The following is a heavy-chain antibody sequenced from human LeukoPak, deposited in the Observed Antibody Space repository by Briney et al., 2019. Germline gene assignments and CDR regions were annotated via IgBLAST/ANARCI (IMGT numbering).Heavy chain of an antibody. CDR3: AKVALAAAEDYYYGMDV. J-gene: IGHJ6*02. D-gene: IGHD6-13*01. CDR2: ISGSGGST. Sequence: GASLRLSCAASGFTFSSYAMSWVRQAPGKGLEWVSAISGSGGSTYCADSVKGRFTISRDNSKNTLYLQMNSLRAEDTAVYYCAKVALAAAEDYYYGMDVWGQGTTVTVSS. CDR1: GFTFSSYA. V-gene: IGHV3-23*01.